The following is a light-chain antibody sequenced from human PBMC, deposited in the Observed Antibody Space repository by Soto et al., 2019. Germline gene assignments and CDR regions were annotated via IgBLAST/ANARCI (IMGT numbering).Light chain of an antibody. V-gene: IGKV1-39*01. CDR3: QQLESYPST. CDR2: AAS. CDR1: QSISNY. J-gene: IGKJ4*01. Sequence: DIQMTQSPSSLSASVGDRVTITCRATQSISNYLNWYQQKPGKAPDLLIYAASSLQSGVPSRFSGSGSGTDFTLTISSLQPEDFATYYCQQLESYPSTFGGGTKVDI.